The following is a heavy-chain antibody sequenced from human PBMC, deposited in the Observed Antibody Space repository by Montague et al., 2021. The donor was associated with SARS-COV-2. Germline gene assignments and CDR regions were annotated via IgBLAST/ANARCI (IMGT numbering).Heavy chain of an antibody. CDR3: ARLYIQTTLVGASRRRWFDP. Sequence: SETLSLTCSVAGDSMSGSNSYWGWIRQPPGKGLESIGSISYTGSTSYNASLKSRVTMSVDTSKNEFSLRLSSVTASDTAVYDFARLYIQTTLVGASRRRWFDPWGQGTLVTVSS. J-gene: IGHJ5*02. CDR1: GDSMSGSNSY. V-gene: IGHV4-39*01. CDR2: ISYTGST. D-gene: IGHD1-26*01.